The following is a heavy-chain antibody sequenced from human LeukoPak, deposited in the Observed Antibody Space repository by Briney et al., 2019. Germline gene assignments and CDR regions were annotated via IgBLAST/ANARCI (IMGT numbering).Heavy chain of an antibody. CDR2: IYYSGST. J-gene: IGHJ5*02. V-gene: IGHV4-59*08. CDR1: GGSISSYY. Sequence: SETLSLTCTASGGSISSYYLSWIRQPPGKGLEWIRYIYYSGSTNYNPSLKSRVNISVDKSKKQFSLELSSVTAADTAVYYCARGAVAGPNWFDPWGQRTQVTVSS. CDR3: ARGAVAGPNWFDP. D-gene: IGHD6-19*01.